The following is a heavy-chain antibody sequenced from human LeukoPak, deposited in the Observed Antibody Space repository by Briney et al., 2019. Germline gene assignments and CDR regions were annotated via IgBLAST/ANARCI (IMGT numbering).Heavy chain of an antibody. V-gene: IGHV4-59*01. J-gene: IGHJ4*02. CDR3: ARGPSRLDY. CDR1: GGSISSYY. CDR2: IYYSGST. Sequence: SETLSLTCTVSGGSISSYYWSWIRQPPGKGLEWIGYIYYSGSTNYNPSLKSRVTISVDTSKNQFSLKLSSVTAEDTAVYYCARGPSRLDYWGQGTLVTVSS.